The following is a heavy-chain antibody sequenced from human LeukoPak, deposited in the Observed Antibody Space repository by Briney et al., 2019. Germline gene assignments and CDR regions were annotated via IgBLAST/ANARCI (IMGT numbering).Heavy chain of an antibody. CDR1: GDSISIYY. CDR2: IYYSGST. Sequence: SETLSLTCTVSGDSISIYYWSWIRQPPGKGLEWIGYIYYSGSTKYNPSLKSRLTISVDTSKNQFSLKLSSVTAADTAVYYCARAGTNDTAMVDDAFDIWGQGTMVTISS. CDR3: ARAGTNDTAMVDDAFDI. D-gene: IGHD5-18*01. J-gene: IGHJ3*02. V-gene: IGHV4-59*01.